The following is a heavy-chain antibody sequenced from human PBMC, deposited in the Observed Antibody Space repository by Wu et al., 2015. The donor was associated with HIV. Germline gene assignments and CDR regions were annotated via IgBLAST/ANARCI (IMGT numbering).Heavy chain of an antibody. D-gene: IGHD3-3*01. J-gene: IGHJ5*02. CDR3: ARPLGTYFGMGSIIWFDP. V-gene: IGHV4-34*02. CDR1: GGSFSVYH. CDR2: ITHTGKT. Sequence: QVQLQQWGSGLLKPSETLSLTCAVSGGSFSVYHWSWIRQSPGKGLEWIGEITHTGKTTYNPSLKSRVIMPVDASNNQFSLKLTSVTAADTAVYYCARPLGTYFGMGSIIWFDPWGQGTLVTVSS.